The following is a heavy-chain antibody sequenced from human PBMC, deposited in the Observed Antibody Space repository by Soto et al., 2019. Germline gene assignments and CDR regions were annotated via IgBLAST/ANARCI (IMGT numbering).Heavy chain of an antibody. J-gene: IGHJ6*02. V-gene: IGHV1-3*01. Sequence: ASVKVSCKASGYTFTSYAMHWVRQAPGQRLEWMGWINASNGNAKYAQKFQGRVTITADTSTSTAYMELSSLRSEDTAVYYCARMFGESPNYYYGMDVWGQGTTVTVSS. CDR2: INASNGNA. D-gene: IGHD3-10*02. CDR3: ARMFGESPNYYYGMDV. CDR1: GYTFTSYA.